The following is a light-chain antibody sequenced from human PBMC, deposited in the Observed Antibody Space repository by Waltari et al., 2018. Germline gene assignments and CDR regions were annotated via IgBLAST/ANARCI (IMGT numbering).Light chain of an antibody. J-gene: IGKJ1*01. CDR2: AAS. Sequence: EIVLTQSPGTLSLSPGERATLSCRASQSISRYLAWYQQKPGQAPRLLIYAASSRATGIPNRFSGSGSGTDVSLTISRRVPEDFAVYYCQNHERLPAMFGQGTKVEIK. V-gene: IGKV3-20*01. CDR1: QSISRY. CDR3: QNHERLPAM.